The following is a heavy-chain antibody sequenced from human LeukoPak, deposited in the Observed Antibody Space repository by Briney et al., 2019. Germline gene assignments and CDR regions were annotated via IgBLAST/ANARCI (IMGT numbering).Heavy chain of an antibody. Sequence: GGSLRLSCAASGFTFDDYAVHWVRQAPGKGLEWVSLISGDGGSTYYADSVKGRFTISRDNSKNSLYLQMNGLRTEDTALYYCAKDTIYDSSGYYHVWGQGTLVTVSS. V-gene: IGHV3-43*02. J-gene: IGHJ4*02. CDR2: ISGDGGST. CDR3: AKDTIYDSSGYYHV. D-gene: IGHD3-22*01. CDR1: GFTFDDYA.